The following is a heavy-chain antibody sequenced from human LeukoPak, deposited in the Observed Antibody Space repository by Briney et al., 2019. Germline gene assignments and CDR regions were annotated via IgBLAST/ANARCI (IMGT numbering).Heavy chain of an antibody. CDR2: ISSSSSYI. Sequence: GGSLRLSCVASGFTFSSYRMNWVRQAPGKGLEWVSSISSSSSYIYYADSVKGRFTISRDNAKNSLYLQMNSLRAEDTAVYYCARDLFSRSDFYDSSGFDYWGQGTLVTVFS. J-gene: IGHJ4*02. CDR1: GFTFSSYR. V-gene: IGHV3-21*01. CDR3: ARDLFSRSDFYDSSGFDY. D-gene: IGHD3-22*01.